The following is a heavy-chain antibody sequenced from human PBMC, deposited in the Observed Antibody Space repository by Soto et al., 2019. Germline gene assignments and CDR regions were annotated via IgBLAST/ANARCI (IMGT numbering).Heavy chain of an antibody. D-gene: IGHD2-21*01. CDR3: ARPPDNCGINNAHPWGIDY. CDR1: GFTFSGYG. CDR2: VDGSGGST. J-gene: IGHJ4*02. Sequence: EVQLLESGGGLVQPGGSLRLSCAASGFTFSGYGMSWVRQAPGKGLEWISSVDGSGGSTYYADSVRARFTISRDKYNSLYLKMKSVRAEDTAVYFCARPPDNCGINNAHPWGIDYWGQETLVTVSS. V-gene: IGHV3-23*01.